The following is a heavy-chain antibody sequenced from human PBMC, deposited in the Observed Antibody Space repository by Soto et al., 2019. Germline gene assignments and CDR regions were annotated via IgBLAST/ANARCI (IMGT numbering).Heavy chain of an antibody. CDR1: GFSFSTYV. J-gene: IGHJ4*02. D-gene: IGHD3-3*01. CDR2: TSYDGSNK. CDR3: VRDGPRITIYGYGDY. Sequence: QVQLVESGGGVVQPGRSLRLSCAASGFSFSTYVMHWVRQAPGKGLERVAVTSYDGSNKNYADSVKGRFTISRDNSKNALYLQMNSLRTEDTAVYYCVRDGPRITIYGYGDYWGQGTLVTVSS. V-gene: IGHV3-30-3*01.